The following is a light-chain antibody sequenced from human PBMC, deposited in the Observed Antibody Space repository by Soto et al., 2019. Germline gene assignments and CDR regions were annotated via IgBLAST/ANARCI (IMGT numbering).Light chain of an antibody. CDR1: QSVGKY. CDR2: DAS. J-gene: IGKJ5*01. CDR3: QQYGSPPIT. Sequence: EIVLTQSPGTLSLSPGERATLSCRASQSVGKYLVWYQQKPGQAPRLLIYDASNRATGIPARFSGSGSGTEFTLTISSLQSEDFAVYYCQQYGSPPITFGQGTRLEIK. V-gene: IGKV3D-15*01.